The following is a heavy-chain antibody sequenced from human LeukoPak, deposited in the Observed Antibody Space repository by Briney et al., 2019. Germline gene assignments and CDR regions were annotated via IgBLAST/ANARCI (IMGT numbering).Heavy chain of an antibody. J-gene: IGHJ5*02. CDR2: IYYSGST. CDR1: GGSISSGGYY. CDR3: ARTPFHWFDP. V-gene: IGHV4-31*03. Sequence: PQTLSLTCTVSGGSISSGGYYWSWIRQHPGKGLEWIGYIYYSGSTYYNPSLKSRVTISVDTSKNQFSLKLSSVTAADTAVYYCARTPFHWFDPWGQGTLVTVSS.